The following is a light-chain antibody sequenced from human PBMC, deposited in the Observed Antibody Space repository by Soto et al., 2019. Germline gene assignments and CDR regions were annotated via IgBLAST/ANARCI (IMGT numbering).Light chain of an antibody. J-gene: IGLJ2*01. CDR1: SSDVGGYNY. CDR3: SSYAGSNQAVV. V-gene: IGLV2-8*01. CDR2: EVT. Sequence: QSVLNKPPSANGSPGQSVTISCTGTSSDVGGYNYVSWYQQHPGKAPKLMIYEVTKRPSGVPDRFSGSKSGNTASLTVSGLQAEDEAVYYCSSYAGSNQAVVFGGGTKVTVL.